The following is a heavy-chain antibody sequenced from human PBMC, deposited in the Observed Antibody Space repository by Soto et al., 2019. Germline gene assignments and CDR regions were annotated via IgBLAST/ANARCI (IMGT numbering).Heavy chain of an antibody. D-gene: IGHD6-13*01. CDR2: INPNSGGT. CDR3: ARDDSAAAGNWFDP. Sequence: ASVKVSCKASGYTFTGYYMHWVRQAPGQGLEWMGWINPNSGGTNYAQKLQCRVTMTRDTSISTAYMELSRLRSDDTAVYYCARDDSAAAGNWFDPWGQGTLVTVSS. CDR1: GYTFTGYY. J-gene: IGHJ5*02. V-gene: IGHV1-2*02.